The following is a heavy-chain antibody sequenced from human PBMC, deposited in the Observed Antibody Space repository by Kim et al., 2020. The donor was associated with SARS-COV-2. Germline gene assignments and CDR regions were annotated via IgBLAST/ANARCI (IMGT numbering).Heavy chain of an antibody. D-gene: IGHD3-22*01. CDR3: ARDLGRYYDSSGAHHDY. Sequence: VKGRFTIARDNSKNTLYLQMNSLRAEDTAVYYCARDLGRYYDSSGAHHDYWGQGTLVTVSS. V-gene: IGHV3-30*07. J-gene: IGHJ4*02.